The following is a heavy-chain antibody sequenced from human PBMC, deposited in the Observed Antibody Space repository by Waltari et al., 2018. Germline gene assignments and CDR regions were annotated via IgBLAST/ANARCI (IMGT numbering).Heavy chain of an antibody. CDR1: GYTFTSYA. J-gene: IGHJ4*02. Sequence: QVQLVQSGAEVKKPGASVKVSCKASGYTFTSYAMHWVRQAPGQRLDWMGWINAGNGNTKYSQKFQGRVTITRDTSASTAYMELSSLRSEDTAVYYCARDITGTTSDYWGQGTLVTVSS. V-gene: IGHV1-3*01. CDR2: INAGNGNT. D-gene: IGHD1-7*01. CDR3: ARDITGTTSDY.